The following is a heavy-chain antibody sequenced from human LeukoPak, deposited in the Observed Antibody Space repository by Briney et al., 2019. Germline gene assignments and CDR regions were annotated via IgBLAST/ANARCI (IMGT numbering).Heavy chain of an antibody. Sequence: SETLSLTCTVSGGSISSYYWSWIRQPPGKGLEWIGYIYNSGSTNYNPSLKSRVTISVDTSKNQFSLKLSSVTAADTAVYYCARRRVGDYYGSGSFDYWGQGTLVTVSS. J-gene: IGHJ4*02. CDR3: ARRRVGDYYGSGSFDY. D-gene: IGHD3-10*01. CDR1: GGSISSYY. V-gene: IGHV4-59*01. CDR2: IYNSGST.